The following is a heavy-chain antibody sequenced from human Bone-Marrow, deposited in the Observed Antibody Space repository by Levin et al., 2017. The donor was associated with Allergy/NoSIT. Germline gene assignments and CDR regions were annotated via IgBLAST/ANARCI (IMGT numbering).Heavy chain of an antibody. J-gene: IGHJ4*02. CDR2: ISAYNGDT. D-gene: IGHD3-10*01. CDR1: GFTFDSYG. Sequence: ASVKVSCKTSGFTFDSYGFSWVRQAPGQGLEWMGWISAYNGDTDHLQKFQGRLSMTTDVSTNTVYMELRSLRSDDTAVYYCARGNYYGSGRGDYWGQGTLVSVSS. V-gene: IGHV1-18*01. CDR3: ARGNYYGSGRGDY.